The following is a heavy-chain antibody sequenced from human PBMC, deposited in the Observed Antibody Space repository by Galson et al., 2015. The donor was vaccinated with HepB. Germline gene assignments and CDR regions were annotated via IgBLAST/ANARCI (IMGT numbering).Heavy chain of an antibody. D-gene: IGHD1-14*01. V-gene: IGHV1-2*06. CDR2: INPNSGGT. Sequence: SVKVSCKASGSTFTTYDIHWVRQAPGQGLEWMGRINPNSGGTNYAQKFQGRLTMARDTSISTAYMELSSLRSDDTAVYYCAKEIGHGHRGMDVWGQGTTVTVSS. CDR1: GSTFTTYD. J-gene: IGHJ6*02. CDR3: AKEIGHGHRGMDV.